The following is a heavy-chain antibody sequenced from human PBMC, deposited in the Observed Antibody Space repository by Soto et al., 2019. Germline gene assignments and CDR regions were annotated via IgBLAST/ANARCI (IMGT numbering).Heavy chain of an antibody. CDR1: GDSIASGPYY. D-gene: IGHD2-15*01. V-gene: IGHV4-31*03. CDR3: ARDRVRRDNKPYGMDV. Sequence: QVQLQESGPGLVKPSQTLSLTCTVSGDSIASGPYYWTWIRQHPGKGLEWIGNSFYTGSTYYNPSLQSRVSMSVDTSKNQFSLRLTSVTAADTAIYYCARDRVRRDNKPYGMDVWGQGTTVTVSS. J-gene: IGHJ6*02. CDR2: SFYTGST.